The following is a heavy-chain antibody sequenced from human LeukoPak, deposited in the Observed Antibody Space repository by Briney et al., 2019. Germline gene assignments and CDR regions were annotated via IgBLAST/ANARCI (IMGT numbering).Heavy chain of an antibody. CDR3: ARGEWSDY. D-gene: IGHD2-8*01. Sequence: SETLSLTCTVSGGSFSSVDYYWSWIRQPPGKGLEWIGEINHSGSTNYNPSLKSRVTISVDTSKNQCSLKLSSVTAADTAVYYCARGEWSDYWGQGTLVTVSS. CDR2: INHSGST. J-gene: IGHJ4*02. V-gene: IGHV4-34*01. CDR1: GGSFSSVDYY.